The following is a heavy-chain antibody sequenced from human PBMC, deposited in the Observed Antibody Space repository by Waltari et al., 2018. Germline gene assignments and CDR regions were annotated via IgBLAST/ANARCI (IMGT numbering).Heavy chain of an antibody. J-gene: IGHJ4*02. CDR2: IIPIFGTA. CDR1: GGTFSSYA. V-gene: IGHV1-69*01. Sequence: QVQLVQSGAEVKKPGSSVKVSCKASGGTFSSYAISWVRQAPGQGLEWMGGIIPIFGTANYAQKFQGRGTITADESTSTAYMERSSLRSEDTAVYYCARESGPGGAKTFDYWGQGTLVTVSS. D-gene: IGHD3-16*01. CDR3: ARESGPGGAKTFDY.